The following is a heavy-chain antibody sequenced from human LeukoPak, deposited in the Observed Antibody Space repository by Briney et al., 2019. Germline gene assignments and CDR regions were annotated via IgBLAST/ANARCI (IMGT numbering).Heavy chain of an antibody. J-gene: IGHJ4*02. Sequence: PGRSLRLSCAASGFTFSSYAMHWVRQAPGKGLEWVAVISYDGSNKYYADSVKGRFTISRDNSKNTLYLQINSLRAEDTAVYYCARDVEISSSWYFDYWGQGTLVTVSS. V-gene: IGHV3-30*04. CDR3: ARDVEISSSWYFDY. CDR1: GFTFSSYA. CDR2: ISYDGSNK. D-gene: IGHD6-13*01.